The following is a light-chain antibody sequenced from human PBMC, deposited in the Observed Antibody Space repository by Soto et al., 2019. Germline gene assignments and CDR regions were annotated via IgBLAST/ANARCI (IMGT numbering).Light chain of an antibody. CDR3: QSYDSSLSGYV. J-gene: IGLJ1*01. CDR1: RSNIGAGYD. CDR2: GIS. V-gene: IGLV1-40*01. Sequence: QAVVTQPPSVSGAPGHRVTISCTGSRSNIGAGYDVHWYQQLPGAAPKLLIYGISNRPSGVPDRFSGSKSGTSASLAITGLQAEDEGDYYCQSYDSSLSGYVFGTGTKLTVL.